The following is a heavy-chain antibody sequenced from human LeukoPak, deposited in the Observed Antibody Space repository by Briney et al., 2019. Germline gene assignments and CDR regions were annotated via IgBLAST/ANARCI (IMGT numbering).Heavy chain of an antibody. J-gene: IGHJ4*02. V-gene: IGHV4-59*08. CDR3: ARHFSSYGALFFDS. CDR1: GGSISSYY. D-gene: IGHD5-18*01. CDR2: IYYSGST. Sequence: PSETLSLTCTVSGGSISSYYWSWIRQPPGKGLEWIGYIYYSGSTNYNPSLKSRVTISVDTSKNQLSLTLSSVTAADTAVYYCARHFSSYGALFFDSWGQGTLVTVSP.